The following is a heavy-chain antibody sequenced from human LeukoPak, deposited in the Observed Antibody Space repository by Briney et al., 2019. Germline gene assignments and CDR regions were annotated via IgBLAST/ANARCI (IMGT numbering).Heavy chain of an antibody. CDR1: GFTFSTYA. V-gene: IGHV3-33*01. Sequence: GRSLRLSCAASGFTFSTYAMHWVRQAPGKGLEWVAVMWYDGNNKYYADSVKGRFTISRHNSKNTLYLQMNSLRAEDTAVYYCARSVSSGWYYFDYWGQGTLVTVSS. CDR2: MWYDGNNK. CDR3: ARSVSSGWYYFDY. J-gene: IGHJ4*02. D-gene: IGHD6-19*01.